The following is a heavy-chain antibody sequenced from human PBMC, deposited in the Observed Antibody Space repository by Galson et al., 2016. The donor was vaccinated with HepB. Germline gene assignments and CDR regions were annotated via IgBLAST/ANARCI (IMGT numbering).Heavy chain of an antibody. D-gene: IGHD4-17*01. V-gene: IGHV5-51*01. J-gene: IGHJ4*02. CDR1: GYSFTNYW. CDR3: ARSGDYVDHGTDFDY. CDR2: IYPGDSDP. Sequence: QSGAEVKMPGESLRISCKGSGYSFTNYWIAWVRQMPGKGLEWMGIIYPGDSDPRYSPSFQGQVTISADKSIRTAYLQWNSLKASDTAMYYCARSGDYVDHGTDFDYWGQGTLVKVSS.